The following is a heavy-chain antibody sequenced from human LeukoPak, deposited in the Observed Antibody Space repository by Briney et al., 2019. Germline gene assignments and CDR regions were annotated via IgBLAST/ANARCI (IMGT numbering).Heavy chain of an antibody. CDR3: ARGDYGDYVTYYGMDV. CDR1: GFTFSDYY. CDR2: ISSSGSTI. J-gene: IGHJ6*02. V-gene: IGHV3-11*04. D-gene: IGHD4-17*01. Sequence: PGGSLRLSCAASGFTFSDYYMSWIRQAPGKGLEWVSYISSSGSTIYYADSVKGRFTISRDNAKNSLYLQMNSLRDEDTAVYYCARGDYGDYVTYYGMDVWGQGTTVTVSS.